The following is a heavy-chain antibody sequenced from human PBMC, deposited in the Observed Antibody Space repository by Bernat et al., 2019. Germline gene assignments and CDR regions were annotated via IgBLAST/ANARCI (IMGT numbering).Heavy chain of an antibody. CDR3: TTEEVGATTFYDF. CDR2: IKSKTDGGTT. J-gene: IGHJ4*02. CDR1: GFTFSNAW. Sequence: EVQLVESGGGLVKPGGSLRLSCAASGFTFSNAWMSWVRQAPGKGLEWVGRIKSKTDGGTTDYAAPVKGRFTISRDDSNNTLYLQMNSLKTEDTAVYYCTTEEVGATTFYDFWGQGTLVTVSS. V-gene: IGHV3-15*01. D-gene: IGHD1-26*01.